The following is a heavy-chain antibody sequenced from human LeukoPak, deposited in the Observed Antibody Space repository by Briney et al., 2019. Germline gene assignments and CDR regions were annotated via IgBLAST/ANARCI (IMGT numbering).Heavy chain of an antibody. J-gene: IGHJ3*02. V-gene: IGHV3-21*04. CDR3: ARDNGWPDSGAFDI. CDR1: GFTFSTYS. D-gene: IGHD6-19*01. Sequence: GGSLRLSCAGAGFTFSTYSMNWVRQAPGKGLEWVSSISSSGSYRYYADSVKGRFTISRDNAKNSLYLQMNSLRAEDTAVYYCARDNGWPDSGAFDIWGQGTMVTVSS. CDR2: ISSSGSYR.